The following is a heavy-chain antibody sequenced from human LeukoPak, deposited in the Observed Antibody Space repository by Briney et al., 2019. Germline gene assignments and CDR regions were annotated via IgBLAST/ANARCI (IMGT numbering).Heavy chain of an antibody. V-gene: IGHV1-8*02. J-gene: IGHJ6*02. D-gene: IGHD6-13*01. CDR2: MNPNSGNT. CDR1: GYTFTGYY. Sequence: ASVKVSCKASGYTFTGYYMHWVRQAPGQGLEWMGWMNPNSGNTGYAQKFQGRVTMTRNTSISTAYMELSSLRSEDTAVYYCARADSSSWYLVYYYGMDVWGQGTTVTVSS. CDR3: ARADSSSWYLVYYYGMDV.